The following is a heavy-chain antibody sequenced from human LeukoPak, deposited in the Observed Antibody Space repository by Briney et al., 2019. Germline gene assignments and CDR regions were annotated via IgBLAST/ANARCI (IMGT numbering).Heavy chain of an antibody. CDR2: INHSGST. Sequence: SETLSLTCAVYGGSFSGYYWSWIRQPPGKGLEWIGEINHSGSTNYNPSLKSRVTLSVDTSKNQFSLKLSSVTAADTAVYYCARETRRITMIVVVITTGHDAFDIWGQGTMVTVSS. CDR3: ARETRRITMIVVVITTGHDAFDI. V-gene: IGHV4-34*01. J-gene: IGHJ3*02. CDR1: GGSFSGYY. D-gene: IGHD3-22*01.